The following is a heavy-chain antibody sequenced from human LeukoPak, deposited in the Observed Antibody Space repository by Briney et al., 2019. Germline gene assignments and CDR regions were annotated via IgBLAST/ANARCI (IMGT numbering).Heavy chain of an antibody. CDR2: IVVGSGNT. Sequence: SVKVPCKTSGFTFISSAVQWVRQARGQRLEWIGWIVVGSGNTNYAQKFQERVTITRDMSTSTAYMELSSLRSEDTAVYYCAADPSYSSGYRYYFDYWGQGTLVTVSS. J-gene: IGHJ4*02. CDR3: AADPSYSSGYRYYFDY. D-gene: IGHD3-22*01. V-gene: IGHV1-58*01. CDR1: GFTFISSA.